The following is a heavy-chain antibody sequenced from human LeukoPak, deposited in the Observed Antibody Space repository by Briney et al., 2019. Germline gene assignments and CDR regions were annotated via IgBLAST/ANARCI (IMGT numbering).Heavy chain of an antibody. J-gene: IGHJ5*02. CDR1: GYTFTSYG. D-gene: IGHD1-7*01. CDR3: ARDTTGTTLGWFDP. Sequence: GASVKDSCKASGYTFTSYGISWVRQAPGQGLEWMGWISAYNGNTNYAQKLQGRVTMTTDTSTSTAYMELRSLRSDDTAVYYCARDTTGTTLGWFDPWGQGTLVTVSS. V-gene: IGHV1-18*01. CDR2: ISAYNGNT.